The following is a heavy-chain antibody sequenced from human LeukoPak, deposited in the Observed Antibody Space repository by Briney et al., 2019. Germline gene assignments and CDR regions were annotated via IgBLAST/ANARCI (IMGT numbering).Heavy chain of an antibody. V-gene: IGHV3-33*06. CDR3: AKDRETYEYTFDY. CDR2: MWYDGSRD. D-gene: IGHD6-6*01. J-gene: IGHJ4*02. CDR1: GFSFSTYG. Sequence: GGSLRLSCAASGFSFSTYGIHWVRQAPGKGLEWVAVMWYDGSRDYYADSVKGRFTISRDTSKNTLYLQMNNLRAEDTAVYYCAKDRETYEYTFDYWGQGTLVTVSS.